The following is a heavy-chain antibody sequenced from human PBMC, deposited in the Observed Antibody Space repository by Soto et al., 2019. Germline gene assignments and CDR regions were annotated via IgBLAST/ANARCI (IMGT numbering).Heavy chain of an antibody. CDR3: AREAAETLGDGNWCDP. CDR1: GDSFSGYY. Sequence: PTGTLALTCTVSGDSFSGYYWSWIRQPAGKGLEWIGRVYTSGNTDYNPSLRSRVTVSVDASKNQFSLKLRFVTAADTAVYYCAREAAETLGDGNWCDPCGQAPLGSVSS. D-gene: IGHD6-13*01. V-gene: IGHV4-4*07. CDR2: VYTSGNT. J-gene: IGHJ5*02.